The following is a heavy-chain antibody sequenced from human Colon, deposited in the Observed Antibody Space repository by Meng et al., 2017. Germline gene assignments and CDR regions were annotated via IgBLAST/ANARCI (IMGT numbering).Heavy chain of an antibody. CDR1: GGSISSSKW. CDR2: IYHSGTT. Sequence: QVQLQESGPGLVKPSGTLSPTGAVSGGSISSSKWWSWVRQAPGKGLEWIGEIYHSGTTNYNPSLESRVTISVDTSKNQFSLNLTSVTAADTAVYYCARVGVVTQVLDYWGQGTLVTVSS. V-gene: IGHV4-4*02. CDR3: ARVGVVTQVLDY. J-gene: IGHJ4*02. D-gene: IGHD2-2*01.